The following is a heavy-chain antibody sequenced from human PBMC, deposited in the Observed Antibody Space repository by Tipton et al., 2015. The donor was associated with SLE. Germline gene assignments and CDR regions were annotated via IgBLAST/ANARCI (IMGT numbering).Heavy chain of an antibody. J-gene: IGHJ4*02. CDR1: GGSISSSSYY. D-gene: IGHD6-6*01. CDR3: ARGGGITARPDTDY. CDR2: IYYSGST. V-gene: IGHV4-39*07. Sequence: TLSLTCTVSGGSISSSSYYWGWIRQPPGKGLEWIGSIYYSGSTYYNPSLKSRVTISVDTSKNQFSLKLSSVTAADTAVYYCARGGGITARPDTDYWGQGTLVTVSS.